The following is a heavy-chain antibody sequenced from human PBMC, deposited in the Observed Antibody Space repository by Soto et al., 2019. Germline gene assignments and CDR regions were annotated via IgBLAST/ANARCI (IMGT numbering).Heavy chain of an antibody. CDR3: ARDTGYRSGQRGNWNWFDH. V-gene: IGHV1-18*04. J-gene: IGHJ5*02. CDR1: GYTFTSYG. Sequence: ASVKVSCKASGYTFTSYGISWVRQAPGQGLEWMGWISAYNGNTNYAQKLQGRVTMTTDTSTSTAYMELRSLRSDDTAVYYCARDTGYRSGQRGNWNWFDHWGQGTLVTVSS. D-gene: IGHD6-19*01. CDR2: ISAYNGNT.